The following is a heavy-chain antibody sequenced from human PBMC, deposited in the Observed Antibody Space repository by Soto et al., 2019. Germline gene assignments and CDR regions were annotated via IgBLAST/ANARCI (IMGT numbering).Heavy chain of an antibody. CDR1: GDSVSSNSAA. J-gene: IGHJ4*02. CDR2: TSYRSKWYN. Sequence: PSQTLSLTCDISGDSVSSNSAAWNWIRQSPSRGLEWLGRTSYRSKWYNDYAVSVKSRITINPDTSKNQFSLQLNSVTPEDTAVYYCAYGGYHYDSSRYFSLWGEGTLVTVSS. V-gene: IGHV6-1*01. D-gene: IGHD3-22*01. CDR3: AYGGYHYDSSRYFSL.